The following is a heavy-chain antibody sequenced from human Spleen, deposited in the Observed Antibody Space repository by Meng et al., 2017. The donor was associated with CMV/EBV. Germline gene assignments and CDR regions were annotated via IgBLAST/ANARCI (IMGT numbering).Heavy chain of an antibody. CDR1: GYSFTSYG. J-gene: IGHJ5*02. Sequence: ASVEVSCKPSGYSFTSYGISWVGQAPGQGLEWMGWISTYSGSTKYAQKFQGRVTMPTDTSTGTVYMDLRSLRSDDTAVYFCARGKGSWSPWGEGTLVTVSS. CDR3: ARGKGSWSP. V-gene: IGHV1-18*01. D-gene: IGHD6-13*01. CDR2: ISTYSGST.